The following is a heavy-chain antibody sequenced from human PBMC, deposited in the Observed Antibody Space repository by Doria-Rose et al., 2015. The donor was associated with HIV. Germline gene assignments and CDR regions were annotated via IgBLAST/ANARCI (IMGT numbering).Heavy chain of an antibody. CDR1: GVSLSSPGMG. CDR2: IFADDER. D-gene: IGHD6-13*01. V-gene: IGHV2-26*01. CDR3: ARIKSSRWYHKYYFGF. Sequence: QVTLKESGPVLVKPTETLTLTCTVSGVSLSSPGMGVSWIRQPPGKALEWLANIFADDERSYTTPLKSRLTISRGTSKSQVVLTMTDMDPVDTATYYCARIKSSRWYHKYYFGFWGQGTLVIVSA. J-gene: IGHJ4*02.